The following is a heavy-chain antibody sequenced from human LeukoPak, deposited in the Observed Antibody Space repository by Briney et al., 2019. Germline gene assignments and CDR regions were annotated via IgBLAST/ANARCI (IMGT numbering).Heavy chain of an antibody. CDR2: INGDGDTT. Sequence: GGSLRLSCAASGFTFSAYWMHWVRQAPGKGLVWVSRINGDGDTTTYADSVEGRFTISRDNAKTTLYLQMNSLRAEDTAVYYCAREGRDSSARYFQHWGQGTLVTVSS. CDR3: AREGRDSSARYFQH. D-gene: IGHD3-22*01. CDR1: GFTFSAYW. V-gene: IGHV3-74*01. J-gene: IGHJ1*01.